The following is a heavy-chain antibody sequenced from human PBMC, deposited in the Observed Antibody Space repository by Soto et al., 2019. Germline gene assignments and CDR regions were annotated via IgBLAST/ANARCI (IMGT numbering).Heavy chain of an antibody. CDR3: ARAYYFGSGTSYTLYY. Sequence: PGGSLRLSCAASGFTFSNYGMHWVRQAPGKGLEWVAVISDDGVSKYYADSVQGRFTISRDNSESVVLLQMNSLRPDDTALYLCARAYYFGSGTSYTLYYWGQGTQVTVSS. V-gene: IGHV3-30*03. D-gene: IGHD3-10*01. CDR2: ISDDGVSK. CDR1: GFTFSNYG. J-gene: IGHJ4*02.